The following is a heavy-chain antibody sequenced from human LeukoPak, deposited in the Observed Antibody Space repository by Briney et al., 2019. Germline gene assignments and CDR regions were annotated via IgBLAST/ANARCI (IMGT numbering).Heavy chain of an antibody. CDR2: IYYSGST. D-gene: IGHD3-16*02. J-gene: IGHJ5*02. Sequence: SETLSLTCTVSGGSISSSSYYWGWIRQPPGKGLEWIGYIYYSGSTNYNPSLKSRVTISVDTSKNQFSLKLSSVTAADTAVYYCARGTMITFGGVIEAWGQGTLVTVSS. CDR3: ARGTMITFGGVIEA. CDR1: GGSISSSSYY. V-gene: IGHV4-61*05.